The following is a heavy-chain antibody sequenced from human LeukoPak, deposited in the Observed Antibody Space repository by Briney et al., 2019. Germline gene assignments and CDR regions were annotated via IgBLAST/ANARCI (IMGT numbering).Heavy chain of an antibody. CDR2: FDPEDGET. D-gene: IGHD3-9*01. Sequence: GASVKVSCKVSGYTLTELSMHWVRQAPGKGLEWMGGFDPEDGETIYAQKFQGRVTMTEDTSTDTAYMELSSLRSEDTAVYYCARGRGDYDILTGYNWFDPWGQGTLVTVSS. J-gene: IGHJ5*02. CDR3: ARGRGDYDILTGYNWFDP. CDR1: GYTLTELS. V-gene: IGHV1-24*01.